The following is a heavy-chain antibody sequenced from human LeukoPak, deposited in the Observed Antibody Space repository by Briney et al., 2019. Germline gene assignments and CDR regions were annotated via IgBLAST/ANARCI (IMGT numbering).Heavy chain of an antibody. J-gene: IGHJ3*02. CDR1: GASISSHY. D-gene: IGHD5-12*01. Sequence: NPSETLSLTCTVSGASISSHYWSWIRQPPGKGLEWIGEINHSGSTNYNPSLKSRVTISVDTSKNQFSLKLSSVTAADTAVYYCARGGSNSPRWIVATIIGSWAFDIWGQGTMVTVSS. CDR3: ARGGSNSPRWIVATIIGSWAFDI. V-gene: IGHV4-34*01. CDR2: INHSGST.